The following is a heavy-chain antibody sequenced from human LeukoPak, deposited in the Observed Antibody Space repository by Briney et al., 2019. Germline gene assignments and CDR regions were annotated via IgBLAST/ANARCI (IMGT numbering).Heavy chain of an antibody. V-gene: IGHV3-23*01. CDR3: VRPTTASTIYEYYFDY. Sequence: PGGSLRLSCAASGFTFSSYAMSWVRQAPGKGLEWVSAISGSGGSTYYADSVKGRFTISRDNSKNTLYLEMSSLRAEDTAAYYCVRPTTASTIYEYYFDYWGQGTLVTVSS. J-gene: IGHJ4*02. D-gene: IGHD4-11*01. CDR2: ISGSGGST. CDR1: GFTFSSYA.